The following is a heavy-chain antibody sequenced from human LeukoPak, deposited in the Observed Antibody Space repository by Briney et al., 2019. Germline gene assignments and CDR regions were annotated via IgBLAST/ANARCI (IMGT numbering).Heavy chain of an antibody. CDR2: IKEDGSKE. CDR3: ARAYS. D-gene: IGHD2-21*01. J-gene: IGHJ5*02. Sequence: GGSLRLSCAASGFTLGSNWMSWVRQAPGKGLEWVANIKEDGSKENYEDSVKGRFTISRDNAKKSLYLQMRSLRAEDTAVYYCARAYSWGQGTRVTVSS. CDR1: GFTLGSNW. V-gene: IGHV3-7*04.